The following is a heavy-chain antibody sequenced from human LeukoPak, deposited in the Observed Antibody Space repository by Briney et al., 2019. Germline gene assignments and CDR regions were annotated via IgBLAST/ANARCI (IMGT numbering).Heavy chain of an antibody. V-gene: IGHV1-3*01. CDR2: INAGNGNT. J-gene: IGHJ6*02. CDR1: GYTFTCYA. Sequence: ASVKVSCKASGYTFTCYAMHWVRQAPGQRLEWMGWINAGNGNTKYSQKFQGRVTITRDTSASTAYMELSSLRSEDTAVYYCARSSPLYYDFWSGYYTNKNYGMDVWGQGTTVTVSS. CDR3: ARSSPLYYDFWSGYYTNKNYGMDV. D-gene: IGHD3-3*01.